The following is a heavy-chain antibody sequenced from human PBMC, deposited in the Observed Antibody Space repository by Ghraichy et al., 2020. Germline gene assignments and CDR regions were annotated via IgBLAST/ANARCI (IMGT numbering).Heavy chain of an antibody. J-gene: IGHJ4*02. CDR1: GFTFSNFW. CDR3: TKDLHIAATDY. Sequence: GGSLRLSCAASGFTFSNFWMHWLLQAPVKGLVWVSRINRDGSSTNYADSVKGRFTISRDNAKNTVYLQMNSLRAEDTAIYYCTKDLHIAATDYWGQGTLVTVSS. D-gene: IGHD6-13*01. CDR2: INRDGSST. V-gene: IGHV3-74*01.